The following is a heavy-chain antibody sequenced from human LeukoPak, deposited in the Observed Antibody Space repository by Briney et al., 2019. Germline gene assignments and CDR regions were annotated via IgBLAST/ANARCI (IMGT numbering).Heavy chain of an antibody. CDR3: ARDLGREGGPSFDY. D-gene: IGHD1-26*01. J-gene: IGHJ4*02. Sequence: PSETLSLTCAVSGGSISSSNWWSWVRQPPGKGLEWIGEIYHSGSTNYNPSLKSRVTISVDKSKNQFSLKLSSVTAADTAVYYCARDLGREGGPSFDYWGQGTLVTVSS. CDR1: GGSISSSNW. V-gene: IGHV4-4*02. CDR2: IYHSGST.